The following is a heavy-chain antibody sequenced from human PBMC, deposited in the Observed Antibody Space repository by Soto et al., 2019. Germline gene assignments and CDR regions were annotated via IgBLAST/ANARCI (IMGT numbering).Heavy chain of an antibody. CDR2: ISYDGSNK. V-gene: IGHV3-30-3*01. CDR1: GFTFSSYA. J-gene: IGHJ3*01. Sequence: ESGGGVVQPGRSLRLSCAASGFTFSSYAMHWVRQAPGKGLEWVAVISYDGSNKYYADSVKGRFTISRDNSKNTLYLQMNSLRAEDTAVYYCARSPGGYYIDWGQGTMVTVSS. D-gene: IGHD3-10*01. CDR3: ARSPGGYYID.